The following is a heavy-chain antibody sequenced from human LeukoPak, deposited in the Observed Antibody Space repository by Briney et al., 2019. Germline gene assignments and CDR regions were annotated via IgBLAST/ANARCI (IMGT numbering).Heavy chain of an antibody. V-gene: IGHV4-38-2*02. J-gene: IGHJ4*02. Sequence: PSETLPLTCTVSGYSISSGYYWGWIRQPPGKGLEWIGNIYHGGSTYYNPSLKSRVTMSGDTSKNQFSLNLSSVTAADTAVYYCARVTSSSWFEGYFDYWGQGTLVTVSS. CDR3: ARVTSSSWFEGYFDY. D-gene: IGHD6-13*01. CDR2: IYHGGST. CDR1: GYSISSGYY.